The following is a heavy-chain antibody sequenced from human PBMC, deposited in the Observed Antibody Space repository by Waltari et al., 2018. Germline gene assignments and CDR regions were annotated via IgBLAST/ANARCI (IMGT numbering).Heavy chain of an antibody. CDR3: AGRNYYDSSDLFDY. CDR1: GGSISSSSYY. J-gene: IGHJ4*02. D-gene: IGHD3-22*01. CDR2: IYYSGST. V-gene: IGHV4-39*07. Sequence: QLQLQESGPGLVKPSETLSLTCTVPGGSISSSSYYWGWIRQPPGKGLEWIGSIYYSGSTYYNPSLKSRVTISVDTSKNQFSLKLSSVTAADTAVYYCAGRNYYDSSDLFDYWGQGTLVTVSS.